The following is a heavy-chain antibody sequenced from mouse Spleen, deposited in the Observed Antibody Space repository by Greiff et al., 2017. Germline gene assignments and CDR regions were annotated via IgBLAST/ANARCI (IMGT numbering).Heavy chain of an antibody. D-gene: IGHD1-2*01. J-gene: IGHJ4*01. V-gene: IGHV2-2*01. Sequence: VQRVESGPGLVQPSQSLSITCTVSGFSLTSYGVHWVRQSPGKGLEWLGVIWSGGSTDYNAAFISRLSISKDNSKSQVFFKMNSLQADDTAIYYCARKSHYYGYYAMDYWGQGTSVTVSS. CDR3: ARKSHYYGYYAMDY. CDR1: GFSLTSYG. CDR2: IWSGGST.